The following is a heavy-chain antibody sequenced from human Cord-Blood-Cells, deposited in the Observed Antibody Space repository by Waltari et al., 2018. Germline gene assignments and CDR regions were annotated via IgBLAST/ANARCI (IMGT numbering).Heavy chain of an antibody. J-gene: IGHJ4*02. D-gene: IGHD6-6*01. V-gene: IGHV1-2*02. CDR2: INPNSGGT. CDR3: ATIFEDSSSSKDY. CDR1: GYTFPRYY. Sequence: QVQLVQSGAEVQKHAASVKVSCKASGYTFPRYYMHCVRQAPGQGLAWMGWINPNSGGTNYAQKFQGRVTMTRDTSISTAYMELSRLRSDDTAVYYCATIFEDSSSSKDYWGQGTLVTVSS.